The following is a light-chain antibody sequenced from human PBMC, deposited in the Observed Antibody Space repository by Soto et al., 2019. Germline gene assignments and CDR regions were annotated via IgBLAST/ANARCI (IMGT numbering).Light chain of an antibody. Sequence: QSALTQPASVSGSPGQSITLSCTGTTSDVGGYNYVSWYQHHPGKAPKVLIYDVSSRPSGVSNRFSGSKSGNTASLTISGLQAEDEADYYCSSYTSSSTDVFGTGTQLTVL. CDR1: TSDVGGYNY. J-gene: IGLJ1*01. CDR2: DVS. V-gene: IGLV2-14*01. CDR3: SSYTSSSTDV.